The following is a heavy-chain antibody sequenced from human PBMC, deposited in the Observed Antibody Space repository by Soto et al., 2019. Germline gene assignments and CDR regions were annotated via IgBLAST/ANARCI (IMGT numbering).Heavy chain of an antibody. CDR2: IWNDGSNK. J-gene: IGHJ4*02. CDR1: GFTFSSYG. V-gene: IGHV3-33*01. Sequence: QVQLVESGGGVVQPGRSLRLSCAASGFTFSSYGMHWVRQAPGKGLEWVAVIWNDGSNKYYADSVKGRFTISRDNSKNTLYLQMNSLRAEDTAVYYCASQLPGDYWGQGTLVTVSS. D-gene: IGHD3-10*01. CDR3: ASQLPGDY.